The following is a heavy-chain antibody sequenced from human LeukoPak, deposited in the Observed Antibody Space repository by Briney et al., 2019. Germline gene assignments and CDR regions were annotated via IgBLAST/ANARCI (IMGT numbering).Heavy chain of an antibody. CDR1: GFTFSSYS. V-gene: IGHV3-21*01. Sequence: GGSLRLSCAASGFTFSSYSMNWVRQAPGKGLEWVSSISSSSSYIYYADSVKGRFTISRDNAKNSLYLQMNSLRAEDTAVCYCAGAKTAMWDYWGQGTLVTVSS. CDR3: AGAKTAMWDY. CDR2: ISSSSSYI. D-gene: IGHD5-18*01. J-gene: IGHJ4*02.